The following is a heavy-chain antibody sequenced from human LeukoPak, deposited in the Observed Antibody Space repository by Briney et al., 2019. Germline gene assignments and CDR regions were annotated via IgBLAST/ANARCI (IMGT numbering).Heavy chain of an antibody. CDR1: GGSISSYQ. J-gene: IGHJ3*02. CDR3: ARHGSTSLHYAFDI. D-gene: IGHD2-2*01. CDR2: LYYSGNT. Sequence: SETLSLTCTVSGGSISSYQWSCIRQPPGKGLEWFAYLYYSGNTNYNPSLRSRLTLSVDTSKNQFSLKLNSVIAADTALYYCARHGSTSLHYAFDIWGQETMVTVSS. V-gene: IGHV4-59*01.